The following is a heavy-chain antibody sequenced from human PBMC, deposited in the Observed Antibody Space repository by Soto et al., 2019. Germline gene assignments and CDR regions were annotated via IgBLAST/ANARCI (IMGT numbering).Heavy chain of an antibody. Sequence: GSLRLSCAASGFTFSSYAMSWVRQAPGKGLEWVSAISGSGGSTYYADSVKGRFTISRDNSKNTLYLQMNSLRAEDTAVYYCTASSGWYNAFDIWGQGTTVTVSS. V-gene: IGHV3-23*01. D-gene: IGHD6-19*01. CDR3: TASSGWYNAFDI. CDR1: GFTFSSYA. CDR2: ISGSGGST. J-gene: IGHJ3*02.